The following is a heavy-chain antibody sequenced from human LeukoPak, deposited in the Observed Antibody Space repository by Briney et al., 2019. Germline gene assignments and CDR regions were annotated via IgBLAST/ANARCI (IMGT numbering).Heavy chain of an antibody. CDR2: IIPIFGTA. V-gene: IGHV1-69*06. J-gene: IGHJ4*02. CDR1: GGTFSSYA. D-gene: IGHD3-3*01. Sequence: ASVKVSCKASGGTFSSYAISWVRQAPGQGLEWMGGIIPIFGTANYAQKFQGRVTITADKSTSTAYMELSSLRSEDTAVYYCVREPGITIFGVVAFDYWGQGTLVTVSS. CDR3: VREPGITIFGVVAFDY.